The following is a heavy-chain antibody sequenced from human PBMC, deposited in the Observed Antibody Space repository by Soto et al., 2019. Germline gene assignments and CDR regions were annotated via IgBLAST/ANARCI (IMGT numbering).Heavy chain of an antibody. V-gene: IGHV1-3*01. CDR1: GYTFTSYA. CDR2: INAGYGNT. Sequence: QVQLVQSGAEVKKPGASVKVSCKASGYTFTSYAMHWVRQAPGQRLEWMGWINAGYGNTKYSQKFQGRVTITRDTSASTAYMELSSLRSEDTAVYYCARAAMVDFDYWGQGTLVTVSS. J-gene: IGHJ4*02. D-gene: IGHD5-18*01. CDR3: ARAAMVDFDY.